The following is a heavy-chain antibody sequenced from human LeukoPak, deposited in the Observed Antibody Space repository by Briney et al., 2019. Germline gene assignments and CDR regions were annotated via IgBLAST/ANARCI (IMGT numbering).Heavy chain of an antibody. CDR1: GFAVSSNS. D-gene: IGHD6-19*01. V-gene: IGHV3-53*01. CDR3: ARRDTTGWYHHFDY. J-gene: IGHJ4*02. Sequence: GGSLRLSCVVSGFAVSSNSMSWVRQAPGKGLEWVSILYNGGGANYADSVRGRFTISRDNSRNTLSLQMTSLRADDTAVYYCARRDTTGWYHHFDYWGQGTQVTVSS. CDR2: LYNGGGA.